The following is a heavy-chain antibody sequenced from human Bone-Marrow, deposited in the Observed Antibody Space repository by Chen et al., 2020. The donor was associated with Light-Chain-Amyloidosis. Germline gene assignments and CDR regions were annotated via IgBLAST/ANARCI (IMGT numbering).Heavy chain of an antibody. V-gene: IGHV5-51*01. D-gene: IGHD5-12*01. CDR1: GYTFPNYW. J-gene: IGHJ4*02. Sequence: VQLDRSGPEVKKPGESLKIPGKGSGYTFPNYWIGWVRQMPGKGLEWMGVIYPDDSDARYSPSFEGQVTISADKSITTAYLQWRSLKASDTAMYYCARRRDGYNFDYWGQGTLVTVSS. CDR3: ARRRDGYNFDY. CDR2: IYPDDSDA.